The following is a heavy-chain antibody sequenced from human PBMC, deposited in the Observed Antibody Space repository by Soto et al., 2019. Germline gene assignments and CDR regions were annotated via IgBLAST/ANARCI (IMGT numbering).Heavy chain of an antibody. CDR1: GGSISSYY. D-gene: IGHD6-19*01. J-gene: IGHJ6*02. V-gene: IGHV4-59*01. CDR3: ARAIAVAGSYYYYYGMDV. CDR2: IYYSGST. Sequence: SETLSLTCTVSGGSISSYYWSWIRQPPGKGLEWIGYIYYSGSTNYNPSLKSRVTISVDTSKNQFSLKLSSVTAADTAMYYCARAIAVAGSYYYYYGMDVWGQGTTVTVS.